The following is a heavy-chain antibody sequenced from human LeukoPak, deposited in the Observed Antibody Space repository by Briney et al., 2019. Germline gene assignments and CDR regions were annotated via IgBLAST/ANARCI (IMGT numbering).Heavy chain of an antibody. CDR3: ARDKSVGATPFDY. CDR1: GFTFSSYW. D-gene: IGHD1-26*01. V-gene: IGHV3-7*05. CDR2: MKQDGSEK. J-gene: IGHJ4*02. Sequence: PGGSLRLSCAASGFTFSSYWMGWVRQAPGEGLERVANMKQDGSEKYYVDSVKGRFTVSRDNAKNSLYLQMNSLRAEDTAVYYCARDKSVGATPFDYWGQGTLVTVSS.